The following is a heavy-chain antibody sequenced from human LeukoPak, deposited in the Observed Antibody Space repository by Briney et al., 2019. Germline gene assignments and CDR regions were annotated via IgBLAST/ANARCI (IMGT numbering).Heavy chain of an antibody. V-gene: IGHV4-39*01. D-gene: IGHD3-3*01. Sequence: SETLSLTCTVSGGSISSSCYYWGWPRQPPGKGLEWIGYNYYSGSTYYNPSRNSTVTVSADTSKNPLSLKLCSVTAADTAVYYCARLFPWSGRDYYYYYGMDVWGQGTTVTVSS. CDR2: NYYSGST. CDR3: ARLFPWSGRDYYYYYGMDV. CDR1: GGSISSSCYY. J-gene: IGHJ6*02.